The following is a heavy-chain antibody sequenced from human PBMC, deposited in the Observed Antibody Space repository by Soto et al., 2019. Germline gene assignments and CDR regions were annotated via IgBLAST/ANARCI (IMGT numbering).Heavy chain of an antibody. J-gene: IGHJ6*02. Sequence: PSETLSLTCTVSGGSISSGGYYWSWIRQHPGKGLEWIGYIYYSGSTYYNPSLKSRVTISVDTSKNQFSLKLSSVTAADTAVYYCARDHILYSSSPRGQYGMDVWGQGTTVTVSS. CDR1: GGSISSGGYY. CDR2: IYYSGST. D-gene: IGHD6-6*01. CDR3: ARDHILYSSSPRGQYGMDV. V-gene: IGHV4-31*03.